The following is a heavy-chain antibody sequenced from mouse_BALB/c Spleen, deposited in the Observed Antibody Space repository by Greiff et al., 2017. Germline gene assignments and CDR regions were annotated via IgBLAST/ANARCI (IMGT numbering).Heavy chain of an antibody. CDR2: ISNLAYSI. D-gene: IGHD3-2*01. Sequence: EVQLQESGGGLVQPGGSRKLSCAASGFTFSDYGMAWVRQAPGKGPEWVAFISNLAYSIYYADTVTGRFTISRENAKNTLYLEMSSLRSEDTAMYYCARDDSSGTGFAYWGQGTLVTVSA. V-gene: IGHV5-15*02. CDR3: ARDDSSGTGFAY. CDR1: GFTFSDYG. J-gene: IGHJ3*01.